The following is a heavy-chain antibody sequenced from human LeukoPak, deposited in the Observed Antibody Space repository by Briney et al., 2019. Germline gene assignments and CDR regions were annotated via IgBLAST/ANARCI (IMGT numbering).Heavy chain of an antibody. D-gene: IGHD2-15*01. V-gene: IGHV3-21*01. J-gene: IGHJ3*02. CDR3: AREYCSGGRCYNDAFDI. Sequence: GGSLRLSCAASGFTFSSYSMNWVRQAPGKGLEWVSSISSSSSYIYYADSVKGRFTISRDNAKNSLYLQMNSLRAKDTAVYYCAREYCSGGRCYNDAFDIWGQGTMVTVSS. CDR1: GFTFSSYS. CDR2: ISSSSSYI.